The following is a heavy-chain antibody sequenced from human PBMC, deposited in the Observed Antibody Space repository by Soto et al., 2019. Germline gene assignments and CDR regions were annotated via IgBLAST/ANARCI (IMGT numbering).Heavy chain of an antibody. CDR1: GASISYGGFS. CDR2: ISHLEST. D-gene: IGHD2-15*01. V-gene: IGHV4-30-2*06. Sequence: QLQLQESGSGLVKTSETLSLTCTVSGASISYGGFSWSWIRQSPGKGLEWIGYISHLESTYFHPSFKSRLTMTIDRTRNQFSLKLSSVTAADMAVYYCARCGCYDSFDYWGQGVLVTVSA. CDR3: ARCGCYDSFDY. J-gene: IGHJ4*02.